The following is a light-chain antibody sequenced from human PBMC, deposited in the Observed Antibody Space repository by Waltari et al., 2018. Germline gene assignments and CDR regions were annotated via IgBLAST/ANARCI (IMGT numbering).Light chain of an antibody. CDR2: DAN. CDR1: QGISNY. J-gene: IGKJ4*01. CDR3: QQRSNWPMT. V-gene: IGKV3-11*01. Sequence: EVVLTQSPATLSLSPGETATLSCRASQGISNYLAWYQHKPGQAPRLLIYDANNRATGIPARFGGRGSGTDFTLTISSLDPEDFAVYFCQQRSNWPMTFGGGTKVEIK.